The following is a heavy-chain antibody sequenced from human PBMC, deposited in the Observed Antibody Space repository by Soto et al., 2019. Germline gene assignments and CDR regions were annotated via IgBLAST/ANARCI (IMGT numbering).Heavy chain of an antibody. CDR1: SGSINSFY. CDR2: IHSSGTT. V-gene: IGHV4-4*07. J-gene: IGHJ4*02. D-gene: IGHD1-7*01. Sequence: SETLSLACTVSSGSINSFYWSWIRQPAGKGLEWIGRIHSSGTTNYNPSLKSRVTMSVDTSRNQFSLKLTPVTAADTAVYYCARDRIIGTSYSDYWGQGVLVTVSS. CDR3: ARDRIIGTSYSDY.